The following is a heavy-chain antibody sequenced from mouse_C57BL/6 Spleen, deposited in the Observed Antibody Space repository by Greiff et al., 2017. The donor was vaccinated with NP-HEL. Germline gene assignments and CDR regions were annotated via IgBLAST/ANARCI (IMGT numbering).Heavy chain of an antibody. Sequence: EVPLQESGGGLVKPGGSLTLSCAASGFTFRSYALSWVRPTPETRLAWVATISDGGRSTSYPDNVQGRFTISRDNAKNNLYLQMSHLKSEDTSMYYCARDLYGNYDYFDVWGTGTTVTVSS. CDR2: ISDGGRST. D-gene: IGHD2-1*01. J-gene: IGHJ1*03. CDR3: ARDLYGNYDYFDV. CDR1: GFTFRSYA. V-gene: IGHV5-4*01.